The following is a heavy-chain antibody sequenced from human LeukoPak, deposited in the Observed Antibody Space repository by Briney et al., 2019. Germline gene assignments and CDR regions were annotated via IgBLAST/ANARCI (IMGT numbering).Heavy chain of an antibody. Sequence: GESLQISCKGSGYSFTTYWIGWVRQMPGKGLEWMGIIYPGDSDTRYSPSFQGQVTISADKSISTAYLQWSSLKASDTAMYYCARHPSLRYFDWLPADYWGQGTLVTVSS. CDR3: ARHPSLRYFDWLPADY. CDR1: GYSFTTYW. CDR2: IYPGDSDT. J-gene: IGHJ4*02. V-gene: IGHV5-51*01. D-gene: IGHD3-9*01.